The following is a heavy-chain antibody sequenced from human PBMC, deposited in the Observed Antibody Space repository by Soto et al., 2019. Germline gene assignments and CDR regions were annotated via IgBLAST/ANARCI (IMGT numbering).Heavy chain of an antibody. CDR3: ARQGFYDILTGYPMNWFDP. D-gene: IGHD3-9*01. Sequence: PSETLSLTCTVSGGSISSSSYYWGWIRQPPGKGMEWIGSIYYSGSTYYNTSLKSRVTISVDTSKNQFSLKLSSVTAADTAVYYCARQGFYDILTGYPMNWFDPWGQGTLVTVSS. CDR2: IYYSGST. J-gene: IGHJ5*02. CDR1: GGSISSSSYY. V-gene: IGHV4-39*01.